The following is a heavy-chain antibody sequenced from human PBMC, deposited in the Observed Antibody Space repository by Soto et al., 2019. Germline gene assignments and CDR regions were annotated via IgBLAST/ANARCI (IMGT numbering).Heavy chain of an antibody. V-gene: IGHV3-23*01. CDR1: GFTFSSYA. CDR3: AKDKISLYYDFWSGYHSFDY. CDR2: ISGSGGST. J-gene: IGHJ4*02. Sequence: PGGSLELSCAASGFTFSSYAMSWVRKAPGKGLEWVSAISGSGGSTYYADSVKGRFTISRDNSKNTLYLQMNSLRAEDTAVYYCAKDKISLYYDFWSGYHSFDYWGQGTLVTVSS. D-gene: IGHD3-3*01.